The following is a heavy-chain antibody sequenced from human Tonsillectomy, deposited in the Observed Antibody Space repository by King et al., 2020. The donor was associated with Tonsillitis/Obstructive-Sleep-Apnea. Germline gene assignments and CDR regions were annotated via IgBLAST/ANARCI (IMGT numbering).Heavy chain of an antibody. J-gene: IGHJ4*02. Sequence: VQLVESGAEVKKPGESLRISCKGSGYSFTSYWIAWVRQVPGKGLEWMGIIYPGDSDTRYSPSFQGQFTISADKSISTAYLQWSSLAASDTALYFCARGHFADNWGQGTLVTVSS. V-gene: IGHV5-51*01. CDR2: IYPGDSDT. CDR3: ARGHFADN. D-gene: IGHD3-3*02. CDR1: GYSFTSYW.